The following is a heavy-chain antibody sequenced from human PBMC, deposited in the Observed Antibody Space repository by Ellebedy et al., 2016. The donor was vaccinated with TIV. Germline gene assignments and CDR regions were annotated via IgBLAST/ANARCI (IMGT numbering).Heavy chain of an antibody. CDR1: GGSINNYY. CDR3: ARGGSPMGEDYFDF. Sequence: MPSETLSLTCTVSGGSINNYYWSWIRQPAGKGLEWIWRIHSSGSTSYNPSLKRRVSMSVATSKNQFSLKFSSVMAADTAVYYCARGGSPMGEDYFDFWGQGTLVTVSS. V-gene: IGHV4-4*07. D-gene: IGHD3-16*01. J-gene: IGHJ4*02. CDR2: IHSSGST.